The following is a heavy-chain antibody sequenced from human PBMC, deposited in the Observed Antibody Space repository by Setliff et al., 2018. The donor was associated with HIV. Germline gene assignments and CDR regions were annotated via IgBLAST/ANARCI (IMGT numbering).Heavy chain of an antibody. V-gene: IGHV1-8*01. CDR2: INPKSGNT. J-gene: IGHJ3*02. D-gene: IGHD1-26*01. CDR3: TRWIVGSSNIFSFDI. CDR1: GYTLADFD. Sequence: ASVKVSCKASGYTLADFDIYWMRQASGQGLEWLGWINPKSGNTAYAQSFQGRVTLTTNTAISTVDMELSSLSSEDTAVYYCTRWIVGSSNIFSFDIWGQGTLVTVSS.